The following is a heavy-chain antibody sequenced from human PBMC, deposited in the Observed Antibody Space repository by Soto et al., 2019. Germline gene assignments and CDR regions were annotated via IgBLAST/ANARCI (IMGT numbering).Heavy chain of an antibody. V-gene: IGHV3-48*02. J-gene: IGHJ4*02. Sequence: EVQLVESGGGLVQPGGSLRLSCAASGFTFSSYSMNWVRQAPGKGLEWGSYISSSSSTIYYADSVKGRFTISRDNAKNSLYLQMNSLRDEDTAVYYCARDSLYCSSTSCSHFDYWGQGTLVTVSS. CDR1: GFTFSSYS. D-gene: IGHD2-2*01. CDR3: ARDSLYCSSTSCSHFDY. CDR2: ISSSSSTI.